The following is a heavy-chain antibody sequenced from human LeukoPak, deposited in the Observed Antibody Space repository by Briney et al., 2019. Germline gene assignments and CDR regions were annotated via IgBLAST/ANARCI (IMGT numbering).Heavy chain of an antibody. CDR1: GFIFSDAW. J-gene: IGHJ4*02. CDR3: TTYGSGRKFDY. D-gene: IGHD3-10*01. CDR2: IESKTDGGTT. V-gene: IGHV3-15*04. Sequence: GGTLRLSCAASGFIFSDAWMSWVRQIPGKGLEWVGRIESKTDGGTTDYAAPVKGRFTISRDDSTNTLYLQMNSLKSEDTAVYYCTTYGSGRKFDYWGQGILVTVSS.